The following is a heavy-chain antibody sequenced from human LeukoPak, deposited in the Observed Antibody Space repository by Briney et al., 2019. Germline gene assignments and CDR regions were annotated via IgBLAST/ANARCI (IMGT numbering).Heavy chain of an antibody. J-gene: IGHJ4*02. CDR1: GGTFSSYA. Sequence: ASVKVSCKASGGTFSSYAISWVRQAPGQGLEWMGIINPSGGSTSYAQKFQGRVTMTRDTSTSTVYMELSSLRSEDTAVYYCAREGGGSKGYFDYWGQGTLVTVSS. CDR2: INPSGGST. D-gene: IGHD1-26*01. V-gene: IGHV1-46*01. CDR3: AREGGGSKGYFDY.